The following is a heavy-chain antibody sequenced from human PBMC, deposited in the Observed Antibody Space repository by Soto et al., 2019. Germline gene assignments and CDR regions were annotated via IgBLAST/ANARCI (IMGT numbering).Heavy chain of an antibody. CDR1: GGSIRSYY. CDR2: IFYSGST. CDR3: ARGAADTAMVDS. Sequence: PSETLSLTCTVSGGSIRSYYWAWIRQPPGKGLEWLGYIFYSGSTFYNPSLKSRVTISIHTSKSQFSLQLTSVTAADTAVYYCARGAADTAMVDSWGQGTLVTVSS. J-gene: IGHJ4*02. D-gene: IGHD5-18*01. V-gene: IGHV4-59*01.